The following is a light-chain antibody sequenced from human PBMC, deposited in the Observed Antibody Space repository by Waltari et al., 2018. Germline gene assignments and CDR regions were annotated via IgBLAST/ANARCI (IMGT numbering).Light chain of an antibody. J-gene: IGKJ2*01. CDR1: QDISNY. CDR3: QQYDNLPPH. CDR2: DAS. Sequence: DIKMTQSPSSLSASVGDRVTITCQASQDISNYLNWYQQKPGKAPKLLIYDASNLETGVPSRFSGSGSGTDFTFTISSLQPEDIATYYCQQYDNLPPHFGQGTKLEIK. V-gene: IGKV1-33*01.